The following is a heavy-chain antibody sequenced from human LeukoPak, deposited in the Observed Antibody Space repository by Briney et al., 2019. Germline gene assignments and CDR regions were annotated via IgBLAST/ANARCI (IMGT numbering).Heavy chain of an antibody. D-gene: IGHD2-2*01. J-gene: IGHJ4*02. V-gene: IGHV3-73*01. Sequence: GGSLRLSCAASGFTFSGSAMHWVRQASGNGLEWVGRIRSKANSYATAYAASVNGRFTVSRDDSKNTAYLQMNSLKTEDTAVYYCTSAPATVFDYWGQGTLVTVSS. CDR1: GFTFSGSA. CDR2: IRSKANSYAT. CDR3: TSAPATVFDY.